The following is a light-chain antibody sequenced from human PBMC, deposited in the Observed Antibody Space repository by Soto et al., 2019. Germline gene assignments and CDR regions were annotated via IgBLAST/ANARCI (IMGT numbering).Light chain of an antibody. Sequence: EIVMTHSPATLSVSPCERATLSSRASQSVSDNLAWYQQRPGQAPRLLIYGASIRAAGIPARISGSGSGTEFTLTISSLQSEDFAVYSCQQYNNWPLTFGGGTKVDTK. V-gene: IGKV3-15*01. CDR2: GAS. J-gene: IGKJ4*01. CDR1: QSVSDN. CDR3: QQYNNWPLT.